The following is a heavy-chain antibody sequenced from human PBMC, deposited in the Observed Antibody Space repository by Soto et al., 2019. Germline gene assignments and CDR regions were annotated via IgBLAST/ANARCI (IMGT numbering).Heavy chain of an antibody. Sequence: QVQLVESGGGVVQPGRSLRLSCAASGFTFSSYAMHWVRQAPGKGLEWVAVISYDGSNKYYADSVKGRFTISRDNSKYTLYLQMNSLTAEDTAVHYCARGEKEPIAARLYYFDYWGQGTLVTVS. D-gene: IGHD6-6*01. V-gene: IGHV3-30-3*01. CDR3: ARGEKEPIAARLYYFDY. CDR2: ISYDGSNK. CDR1: GFTFSSYA. J-gene: IGHJ4*02.